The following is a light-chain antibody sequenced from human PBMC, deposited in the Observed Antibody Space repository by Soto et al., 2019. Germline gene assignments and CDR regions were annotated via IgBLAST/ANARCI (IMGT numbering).Light chain of an antibody. J-gene: IGKJ1*01. Sequence: EVVLTQSPATLSLSPGARATLSCRASQNVRTFLDWYQQKPGQAPMLLIYGASNRATGIPARFSGSGSGTDFTLTISSLEPEDVAVYYCQQHSHWPPWTFGQGTRVEIQ. CDR2: GAS. CDR3: QQHSHWPPWT. CDR1: QNVRTF. V-gene: IGKV3-11*01.